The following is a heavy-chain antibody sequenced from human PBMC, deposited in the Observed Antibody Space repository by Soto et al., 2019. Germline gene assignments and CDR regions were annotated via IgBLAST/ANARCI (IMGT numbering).Heavy chain of an antibody. J-gene: IGHJ5*02. CDR1: GGSFSGYY. V-gene: IGHV4-34*01. CDR2: INHSGST. Sequence: QVQLQQWGAGLLKPSETLSLTCAVYGGSFSGYYWSWIRQPPGKGLEWIGEINHSGSTNYNPSLKSRVTTSVDTSKNQFSLKLSSVTAADTAVYYCATCGSSGYYGSGSYSWFDPWGQGTLVTVSS. D-gene: IGHD3-10*01. CDR3: ATCGSSGYYGSGSYSWFDP.